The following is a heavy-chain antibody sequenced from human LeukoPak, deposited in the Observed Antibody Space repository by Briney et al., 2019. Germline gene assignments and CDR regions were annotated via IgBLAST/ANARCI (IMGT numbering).Heavy chain of an antibody. CDR3: ATDAGRSAEPATGY. CDR2: IKSKSDGGTR. Sequence: GGSLRLSCAASGFTFSNAWMSWVRQAPGKGLEWVGRIKSKSDGGTRDYAAPVKGRFTVSRDDSKSTLYLQMSSLKTEDTAVYYCATDAGRSAEPATGYWGQGTLVTVSS. V-gene: IGHV3-15*01. CDR1: GFTFSNAW. D-gene: IGHD1-26*01. J-gene: IGHJ4*02.